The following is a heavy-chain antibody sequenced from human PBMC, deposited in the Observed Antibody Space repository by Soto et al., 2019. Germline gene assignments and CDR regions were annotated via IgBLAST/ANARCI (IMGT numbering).Heavy chain of an antibody. J-gene: IGHJ5*02. V-gene: IGHV4-34*01. D-gene: IGHD6-19*01. CDR1: GGSFSGYY. Sequence: KTSETLSLTCTVYGGSFSGYYWSWIRQPPGKGLEWIGEINHSGSTNYNPSLKSRVTISVDPSKNQFSLKLSSVTAADTAVYYCARGLYSSGWYSWFDPWGQGTLVTVSS. CDR2: INHSGST. CDR3: ARGLYSSGWYSWFDP.